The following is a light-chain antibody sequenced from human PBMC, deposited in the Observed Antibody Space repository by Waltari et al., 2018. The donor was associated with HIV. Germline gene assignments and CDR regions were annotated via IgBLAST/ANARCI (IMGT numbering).Light chain of an antibody. CDR2: NNI. CDR1: TPNIATNN. CDR3: SAWDASLGAWM. Sequence: QSVLTQPPSASGTPGQRIIISASGSTPNIATNNVNWYHQLPGTTPRLLMHNNIQRPSGVPDRFSGSRSGTSASLAISGLQSEDEADYYCSAWDASLGAWMFGGGTKLTVL. J-gene: IGLJ3*02. V-gene: IGLV1-44*01.